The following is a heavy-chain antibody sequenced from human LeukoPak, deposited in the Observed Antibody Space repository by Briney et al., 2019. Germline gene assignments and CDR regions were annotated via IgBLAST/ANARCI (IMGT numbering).Heavy chain of an antibody. D-gene: IGHD3-10*01. Sequence: SQTLSLTCTVSGDSISSGDYYWSWIRQPPGKGLEWIGYIYYSVSTYYNPSLKSRVTISVDTSKNQSSLKLSSVTAADTAVYYCARTINYYGSGSLDYWGQGTLVTVSS. CDR1: GDSISSGDYY. CDR2: IYYSVST. V-gene: IGHV4-30-4*08. J-gene: IGHJ4*02. CDR3: ARTINYYGSGSLDY.